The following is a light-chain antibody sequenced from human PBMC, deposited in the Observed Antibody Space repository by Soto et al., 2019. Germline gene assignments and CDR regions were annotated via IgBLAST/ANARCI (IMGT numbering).Light chain of an antibody. CDR3: QQLGSSPGFT. CDR1: QSINNRY. CDR2: AAS. V-gene: IGKV3-20*01. J-gene: IGKJ3*01. Sequence: EIVLTQSPGTLSLSPGERATLSCRASQSINNRYLAWYQKKPGQAPRLLLYAASSRATGIPQRFSGSGSGTAYTLPISRREPEEFVVYYCQQLGSSPGFTFGPGTKVDIK.